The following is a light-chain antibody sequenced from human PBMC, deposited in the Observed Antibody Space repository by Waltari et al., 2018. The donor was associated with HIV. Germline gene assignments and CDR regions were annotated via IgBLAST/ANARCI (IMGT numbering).Light chain of an antibody. J-gene: IGKJ2*01. CDR3: QQSYSMPYT. CDR1: QSISHY. Sequence: DIQMTQSPSSLSASVGDRVTITCRASQSISHYLNWYQQKPGKAPKLLIYAASSLQNGVPSGFSGSGSGTDFTLTISSLQPEDFAAYYCQQSYSMPYTFGQGTKLEIK. V-gene: IGKV1-39*01. CDR2: AAS.